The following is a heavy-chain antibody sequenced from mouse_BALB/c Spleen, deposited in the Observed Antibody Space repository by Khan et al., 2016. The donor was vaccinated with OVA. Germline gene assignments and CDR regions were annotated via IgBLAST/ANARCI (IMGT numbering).Heavy chain of an antibody. CDR3: ARGYFGSYEFVY. J-gene: IGHJ3*01. CDR2: IFPGTGTT. Sequence: QVQLQQSGAELVKPGASVKLSCKTSGYTFTNYWIQWIKQRPGQGLGWIGQIFPGTGTTYYNQNFKDKATLTVDTSSNTAYMHLSSLTSEDSAVYFCARGYFGSYEFVYWGQGTLVTVSP. D-gene: IGHD1-1*02. V-gene: IGHV1S132*01. CDR1: GYTFTNYW.